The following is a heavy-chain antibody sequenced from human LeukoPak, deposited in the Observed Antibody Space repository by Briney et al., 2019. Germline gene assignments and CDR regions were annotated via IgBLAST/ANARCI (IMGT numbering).Heavy chain of an antibody. J-gene: IGHJ6*03. Sequence: SETPSLTCTVSGGSISSYYWSWIRQPAGKGLEWIGRIYTSGSTNYNPSLKSRVTMSVDTSKNQFSLKLSSVTAADTAVYYCARDRNDYIWGSYYMDVWGKGTTVTVSS. CDR2: IYTSGST. D-gene: IGHD3-16*01. V-gene: IGHV4-4*07. CDR3: ARDRNDYIWGSYYMDV. CDR1: GGSISSYY.